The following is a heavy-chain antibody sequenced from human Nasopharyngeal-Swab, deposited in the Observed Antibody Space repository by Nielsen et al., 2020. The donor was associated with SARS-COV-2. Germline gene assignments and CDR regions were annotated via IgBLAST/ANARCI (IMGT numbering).Heavy chain of an antibody. Sequence: SETLSLTCAVSGRSISGSDWWSWVRQPPGKGLEWIGETSPDGGTNYNPSLKGRVIVSVDRSKNLFSLSLESVTAADTAVYYCASSSSEKRGQDSWGQGTLVTVSS. J-gene: IGHJ4*02. CDR2: TSPDGGT. D-gene: IGHD6-6*01. CDR3: ASSSSEKRGQDS. CDR1: GRSISGSDW. V-gene: IGHV4-4*02.